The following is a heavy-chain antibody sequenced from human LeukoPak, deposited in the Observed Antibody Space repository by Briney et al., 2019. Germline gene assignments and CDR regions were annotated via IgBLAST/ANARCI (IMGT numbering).Heavy chain of an antibody. CDR3: AKDHLPGIVVADRDY. CDR2: ISGSGGTT. Sequence: GGSLRLSCVASGLTFSNYVMSWVRQAPGKGLEWVSAISGSGGTTYYADSVKGRFTISRDNSKNTLYLQINSLRAEDTAVYYCAKDHLPGIVVADRDYWGQGTLVTVSS. D-gene: IGHD6-19*01. CDR1: GLTFSNYV. J-gene: IGHJ4*02. V-gene: IGHV3-23*01.